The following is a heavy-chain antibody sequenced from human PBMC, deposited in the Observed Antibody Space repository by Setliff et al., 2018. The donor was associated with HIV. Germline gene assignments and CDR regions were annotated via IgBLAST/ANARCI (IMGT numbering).Heavy chain of an antibody. CDR3: ARGHSSSAYDAYDI. CDR2: SNADNGNT. J-gene: IGHJ3*02. V-gene: IGHV1-3*01. Sequence: GASVKVSCKASGYMFTRYDMHWVRQAPGQRLEWMGWSNADNGNTKYSQEFQDRVTITRDTSASTAYMELSSLRSEDTAVYYCARGHSSSAYDAYDIWGQGTMVTVSS. D-gene: IGHD6-6*01. CDR1: GYMFTRYD.